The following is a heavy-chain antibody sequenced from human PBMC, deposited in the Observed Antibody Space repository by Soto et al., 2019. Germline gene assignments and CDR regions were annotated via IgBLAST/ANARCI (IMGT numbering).Heavy chain of an antibody. Sequence: EVQLVESGGGLVQPGGSLKVSCAASGFTFSDSTIHWVRQASGKGLEWVGRIRSEVYSYATVCAASVKDRFTISRDDSKNTAYLQMNSLKIEDTAVYYCSRCSGSYRMDVWGQGTTVTVSS. J-gene: IGHJ6*02. D-gene: IGHD3-10*02. CDR3: SRCSGSYRMDV. V-gene: IGHV3-73*02. CDR2: IRSEVYSYAT. CDR1: GFTFSDST.